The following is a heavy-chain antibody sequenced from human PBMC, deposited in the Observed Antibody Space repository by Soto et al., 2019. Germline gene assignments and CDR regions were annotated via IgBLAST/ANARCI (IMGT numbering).Heavy chain of an antibody. CDR3: VKGAWLDY. Sequence: EVQLLESGGGLVQPGGSLRLSCAASGFPFSTFDMSWVRQAPGKGLEWVSVLLRSDSNKYYADSVKGRFTISRDNSRNTLYLQMGSLRADDTAVYYCVKGAWLDYWGQGTRVTVSS. V-gene: IGHV3-23*01. J-gene: IGHJ4*02. CDR1: GFPFSTFD. CDR2: LLRSDSNK.